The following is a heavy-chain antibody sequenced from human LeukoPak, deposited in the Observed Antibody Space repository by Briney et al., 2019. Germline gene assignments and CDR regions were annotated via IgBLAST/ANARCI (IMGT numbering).Heavy chain of an antibody. CDR3: AIHRWGAARALMDV. Sequence: SETLSLTCTVSGGSISSYYWSWIRQPPGKGLEWIGYIYYSGSTNYNPSLKSRVTISVDTSKNQFSLKLSSVTAADTAVYYCAIHRWGAARALMDVWGKGTTVTVSS. CDR1: GGSISSYY. CDR2: IYYSGST. D-gene: IGHD6-6*01. V-gene: IGHV4-59*08. J-gene: IGHJ6*04.